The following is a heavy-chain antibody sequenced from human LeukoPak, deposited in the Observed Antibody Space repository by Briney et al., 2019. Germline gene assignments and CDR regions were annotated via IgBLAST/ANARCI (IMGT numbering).Heavy chain of an antibody. J-gene: IGHJ4*02. CDR2: IIPIFGTT. CDR1: GGTFSSHA. Sequence: EASVKVSCKASGGTFSSHAISWVRQAPGQGLEWVGGIIPIFGTTNYAQKFQGRVTITTDESTSTGYMELRSLRSDDTAVYYCARGDSRYDYGFDNWGQGTLVTVSS. D-gene: IGHD5-12*01. CDR3: ARGDSRYDYGFDN. V-gene: IGHV1-69*05.